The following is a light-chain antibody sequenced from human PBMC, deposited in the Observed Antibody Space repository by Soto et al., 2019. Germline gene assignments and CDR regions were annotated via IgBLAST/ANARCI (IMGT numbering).Light chain of an antibody. J-gene: IGLJ7*01. V-gene: IGLV2-23*01. CDR1: SSDVGNYNL. Sequence: QSVLSQPASVSGSRGQSITISCTVTSSDVGNYNLVSWYQQYPGKASKLMIFEDTKRPSGVSHRFSGSKSGSTASLTIAGRQPEDADDYYCCSYAGSSTMTFGGGTQLTVL. CDR2: EDT. CDR3: CSYAGSSTMT.